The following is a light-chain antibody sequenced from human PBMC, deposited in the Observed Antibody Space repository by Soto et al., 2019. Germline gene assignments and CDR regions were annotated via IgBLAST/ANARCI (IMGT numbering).Light chain of an antibody. CDR3: ISYRGSDTSYV. CDR2: EVR. J-gene: IGLJ1*01. V-gene: IGLV2-14*01. CDR1: SSDIGSYNY. Sequence: QSVLTQPASGSGSPGQPITISCTGTSSDIGSYNYVAWYQQFPGKTPKLIIYEVRNRPSGVSFRFSGSKSGNTASLTISGLQAEDEADYYCISYRGSDTSYVFGTGTKVTVL.